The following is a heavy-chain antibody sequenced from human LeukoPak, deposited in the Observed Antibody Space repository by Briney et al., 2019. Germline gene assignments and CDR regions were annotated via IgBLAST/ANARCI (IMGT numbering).Heavy chain of an antibody. CDR2: IYYSGST. J-gene: IGHJ4*02. CDR1: GGSISSSSYY. D-gene: IGHD3-9*01. CDR3: ARQGILTFDTDY. V-gene: IGHV4-39*07. Sequence: SETLSLTCTVSGGSISSSSYYWGWIRQPPGKGLEWIGSIYYSGSTYYNPSLKSRVTISVDTSKNQFSLKLSSVTAADTAVHYCARQGILTFDTDYWGQGTLVTVSS.